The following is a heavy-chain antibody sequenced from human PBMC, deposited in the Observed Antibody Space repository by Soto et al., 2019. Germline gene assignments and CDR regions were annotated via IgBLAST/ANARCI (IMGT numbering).Heavy chain of an antibody. D-gene: IGHD2-15*01. Sequence: SETLSLTCAVYGGSFSGYYWSWIRQPPGKGLEWIGEINHSGSTNYNPSHKSRVTISVDTSKNQFSLKLSSVTAADTAVYYCARGGGVVVAAIDAFDIWGQGTMVTVSS. CDR2: INHSGST. V-gene: IGHV4-34*01. CDR1: GGSFSGYY. J-gene: IGHJ3*02. CDR3: ARGGGVVVAAIDAFDI.